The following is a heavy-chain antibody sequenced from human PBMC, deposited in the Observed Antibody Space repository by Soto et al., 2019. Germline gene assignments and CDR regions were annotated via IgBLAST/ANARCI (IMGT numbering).Heavy chain of an antibody. J-gene: IGHJ4*02. V-gene: IGHV1-18*01. Sequence: ASVKVSCKASGYTFTSYGISWVRQAPGQGLEWMGWISAYNGNTNYAQKLQGRVTMTTDTSTSTAYMELRSLRSDDTAVYYCARDLPPYSNRGGMDYWGQGTLVTVSS. CDR1: GYTFTSYG. CDR3: ARDLPPYSNRGGMDY. D-gene: IGHD4-4*01. CDR2: ISAYNGNT.